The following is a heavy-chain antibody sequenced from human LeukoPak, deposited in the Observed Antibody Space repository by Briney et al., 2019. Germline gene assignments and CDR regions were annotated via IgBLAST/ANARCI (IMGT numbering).Heavy chain of an antibody. Sequence: GGSLRLSCAASGFTFSSYSMNWVRQAPGKGLEWVSSISGSSSYINYADSVKGRFTISRDNAQNSLFLQLNSLRAEDTAVYYSARDPYSSGWYKDAFDIWGQGTMVTVSS. D-gene: IGHD6-19*01. V-gene: IGHV3-21*01. CDR3: ARDPYSSGWYKDAFDI. J-gene: IGHJ3*02. CDR1: GFTFSSYS. CDR2: ISGSSSYI.